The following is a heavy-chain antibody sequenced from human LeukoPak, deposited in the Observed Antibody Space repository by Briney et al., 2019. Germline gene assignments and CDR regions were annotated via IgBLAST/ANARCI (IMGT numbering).Heavy chain of an antibody. Sequence: PGGSLRLSCVASGFTFSSYWMTWVRQAPGKGLEWVANIKTDGSQIYYVDSVKGRFTISRDNAKNSLYLQMNSLRAEDTALYYCARGGITIFGVVIHSDYWGQGTLVTVSS. CDR1: GFTFSSYW. J-gene: IGHJ4*02. CDR3: ARGGITIFGVVIHSDY. D-gene: IGHD3-3*01. CDR2: IKTDGSQI. V-gene: IGHV3-7*03.